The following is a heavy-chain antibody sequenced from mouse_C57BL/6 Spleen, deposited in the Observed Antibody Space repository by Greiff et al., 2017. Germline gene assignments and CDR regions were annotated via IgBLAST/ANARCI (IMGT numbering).Heavy chain of an antibody. CDR2: IDPSDSYT. J-gene: IGHJ4*01. Sequence: QVQLQQSGAELVKPGASVTLSCKASGYTFTSYWMQWVKQRPGQGLEWIGEIDPSDSYTNYNQKFKGKATLTVDSSSSTAYMQLSSLTSEDSAVYYCARSRYSNQYYYAMDYWGQGTSVTVSS. CDR1: GYTFTSYW. V-gene: IGHV1-50*01. D-gene: IGHD2-5*01. CDR3: ARSRYSNQYYYAMDY.